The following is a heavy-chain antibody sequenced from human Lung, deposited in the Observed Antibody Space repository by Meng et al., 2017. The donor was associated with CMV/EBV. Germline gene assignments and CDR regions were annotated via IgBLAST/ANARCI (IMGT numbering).Heavy chain of an antibody. CDR1: GFSISPYA. V-gene: IGHV3-30*01. D-gene: IGHD1-26*01. CDR3: ARDAVVGPTSRSGIGYFDQ. J-gene: IGHJ4*02. CDR2: ISFDASNK. Sequence: GESLKISCAASGFSISPYAMQWVRQAPGKGLEWVAVISFDASNKRYADSVKGRFAISRDNSKDTLYLEMNSLRTEDTAVYYCARDAVVGPTSRSGIGYFDQWXQGTXVTVSS.